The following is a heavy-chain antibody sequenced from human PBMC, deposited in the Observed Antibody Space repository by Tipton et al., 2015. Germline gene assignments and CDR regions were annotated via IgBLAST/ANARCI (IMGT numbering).Heavy chain of an antibody. Sequence: TLSLTCAVSGYSISSGHYWGWIRQPPGKGLEWIGSIYHSGSTYYNPSLKSRVSISVDTSKNQFSLKLRSVTAADTAVYYCASPSLPHDRGDYYFQSWGQGSLVTVSS. CDR2: IYHSGST. CDR3: ASPSLPHDRGDYYFQS. V-gene: IGHV4-38-2*01. J-gene: IGHJ4*02. D-gene: IGHD2-21*02. CDR1: GYSISSGHY.